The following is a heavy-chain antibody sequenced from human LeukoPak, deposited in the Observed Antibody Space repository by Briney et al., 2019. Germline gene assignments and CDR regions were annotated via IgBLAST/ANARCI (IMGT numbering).Heavy chain of an antibody. CDR3: ARAITMVRGVNWFDP. V-gene: IGHV3-66*01. D-gene: IGHD3-10*01. CDR1: GFTVSSNY. J-gene: IGHJ5*02. Sequence: GGSLRPSCAASGFTVSSNYMSWVRQAPGKGLEWVPVIYSGGSTYYADSVKGRFTISRDNSKNTLYLQMNSLRAEDTAVYYCARAITMVRGVNWFDPWGQGTLVTVSS. CDR2: IYSGGST.